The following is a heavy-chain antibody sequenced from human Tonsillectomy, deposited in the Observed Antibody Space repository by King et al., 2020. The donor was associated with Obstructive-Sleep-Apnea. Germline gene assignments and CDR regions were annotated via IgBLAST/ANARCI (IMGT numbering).Heavy chain of an antibody. J-gene: IGHJ3*01. V-gene: IGHV1-69*04. CDR3: ARRITNYYVGSGLPDDFDG. Sequence: QLVQSGAEVKKPGSSVKISCEASGGIFNNYAISWVRQAPRQGLEWVGTIIPMLVVTNSAQKFQDRVTLTAEKSTSTAYMEQSSLRSADTATYYFARRITNYYVGSGLPDDFDGWGQGTLVTVS. CDR2: IIPMLVVT. CDR1: GGIFNNYA. D-gene: IGHD3-22*01.